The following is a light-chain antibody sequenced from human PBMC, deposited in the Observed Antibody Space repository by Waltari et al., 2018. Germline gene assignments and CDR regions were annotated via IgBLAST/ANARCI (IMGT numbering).Light chain of an antibody. Sequence: EIVLTQSPGTLSLPPGERATLSCRARQSVSRTLDWYQKKPGQAPRRIIFGASNRATGTPDRFIGSGSGTDFSLIITRMEPEDSAMYYCQHYVRLPATFGQGTKVEIK. CDR1: QSVSRT. V-gene: IGKV3-20*01. CDR2: GAS. J-gene: IGKJ1*01. CDR3: QHYVRLPAT.